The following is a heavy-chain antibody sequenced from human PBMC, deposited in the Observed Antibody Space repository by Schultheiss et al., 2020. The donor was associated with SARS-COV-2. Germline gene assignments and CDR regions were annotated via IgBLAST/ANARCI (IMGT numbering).Heavy chain of an antibody. CDR2: IYTSGST. J-gene: IGHJ3*02. CDR1: GGSISSYY. CDR3: ARLMGSTYYDFWSGRGTFDAFDI. D-gene: IGHD3-3*01. V-gene: IGHV4-4*07. Sequence: SQTLSLTCTVSGGSISSYYWSWIRQPAGKGLEWIGRIYTSGSTNYNPSLKSRVTISVDTSKNQFSLKLSSVTAADTAVYYCARLMGSTYYDFWSGRGTFDAFDIWGQGTMVTVSS.